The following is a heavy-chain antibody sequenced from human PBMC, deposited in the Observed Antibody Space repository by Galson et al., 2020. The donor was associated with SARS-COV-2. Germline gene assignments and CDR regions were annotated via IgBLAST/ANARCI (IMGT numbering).Heavy chain of an antibody. CDR2: INHSGST. CDR1: GGSFSGYY. J-gene: IGHJ6*02. CDR3: ARGGRFLEWLFIIPHPYGMDV. D-gene: IGHD3-3*01. V-gene: IGHV4-34*01. Sequence: SETLSLTCAVYGGSFSGYYWSWIRQPPGKGLEWIGEINHSGSTNYNPSLKSRVTISVDTSKNQFSLKLSSVTAADTAVYYCARGGRFLEWLFIIPHPYGMDVWGQGTTVTVSS.